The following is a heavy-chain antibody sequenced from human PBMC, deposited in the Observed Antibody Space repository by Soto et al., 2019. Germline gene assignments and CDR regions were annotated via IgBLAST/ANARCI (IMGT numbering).Heavy chain of an antibody. D-gene: IGHD5-18*01. CDR1: CGSISSGGYY. J-gene: IGHJ4*02. Sequence: KASETLSLTCTVSCGSISSGGYYWSWIHQHPGKGLEWIGYIYYSGSTYYNPSLKSRVTISVDTSKNQFSLKLSSVTAADTAVYYCARERRGYSYGYPFDYWGQGTLVTVSS. V-gene: IGHV4-31*03. CDR2: IYYSGST. CDR3: ARERRGYSYGYPFDY.